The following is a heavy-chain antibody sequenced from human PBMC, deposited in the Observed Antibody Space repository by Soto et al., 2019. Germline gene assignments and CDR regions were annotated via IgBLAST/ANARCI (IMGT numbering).Heavy chain of an antibody. Sequence: EVQLLESGGGLVQPGGSLRLTCAASGFTFRTYAMSWVRQAPGEGLEWVSGIFGSGGGLSYADSVKGRFTISRDNSNNMLYLQMHSLRAEDTAVYYCAKDRQPDCRWPFDHWGQGTLVTVSS. CDR2: IFGSGGGL. CDR1: GFTFRTYA. V-gene: IGHV3-23*01. J-gene: IGHJ4*02. CDR3: AKDRQPDCRWPFDH. D-gene: IGHD2-15*01.